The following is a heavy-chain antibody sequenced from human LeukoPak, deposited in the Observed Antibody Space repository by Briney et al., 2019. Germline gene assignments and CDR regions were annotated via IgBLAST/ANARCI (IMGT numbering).Heavy chain of an antibody. D-gene: IGHD6-19*01. CDR2: INPNSGGT. J-gene: IGHJ4*02. CDR1: GYTFTGYY. Sequence: ASVKVSCKASGYTFTGYYMHWVRQAPGQGPEWMGWINPNSGGTNYAQKFQGRVTMTRDTSISTAYMELSRLRSDDTAVYYCARGKQWLVRACFDYWGQGTLVTVSS. V-gene: IGHV1-2*02. CDR3: ARGKQWLVRACFDY.